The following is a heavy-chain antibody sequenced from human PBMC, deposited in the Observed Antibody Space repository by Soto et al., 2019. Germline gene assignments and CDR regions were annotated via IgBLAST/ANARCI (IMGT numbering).Heavy chain of an antibody. CDR1: GDSVSSNSAA. D-gene: IGHD1-1*01. J-gene: IGHJ6*01. CDR3: ARGFWSGLEPHYYYYGMDV. V-gene: IGHV6-1*01. Sequence: LSLTCAISGDSVSSNSAAWNWIRQSPSRGLEWLGRTYYRSKWYNDYAVSVKSRITINPDTSKNQFSLQLNSVTPEDTAVYYCARGFWSGLEPHYYYYGMDVWGQGTTVTVS. CDR2: TYYRSKWYN.